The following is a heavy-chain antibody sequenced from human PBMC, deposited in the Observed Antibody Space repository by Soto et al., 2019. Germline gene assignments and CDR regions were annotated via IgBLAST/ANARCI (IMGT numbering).Heavy chain of an antibody. CDR3: VKQTGSGSYYNAGSGGHFDS. CDR1: GFTFNNYG. CDR2: ISFDGRNS. V-gene: IGHV3-30*18. D-gene: IGHD3-10*01. Sequence: GGSLRLSCAASGFTFNNYGMHWVRQAPGKGLEWVVVISFDGRNSYYLDSVKGRFTISRDNSKNTLYLDMTSLRPEDTAIYYCVKQTGSGSYYNAGSGGHFDSWGQGILVTISS. J-gene: IGHJ4*02.